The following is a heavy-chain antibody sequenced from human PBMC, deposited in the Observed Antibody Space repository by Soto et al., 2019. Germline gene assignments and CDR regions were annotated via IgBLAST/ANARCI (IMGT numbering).Heavy chain of an antibody. Sequence: GGSLRLSCAASGFTFSSYAMSWVRQAPGKGLEWVSAISGSGGSTYYADSVKGRFTISRDNSKSTLYLQMDTLRVEDTAVYYCATPGLYYFDSTGTFDYWGQGTLVTVSS. CDR3: ATPGLYYFDSTGTFDY. CDR1: GFTFSSYA. V-gene: IGHV3-23*01. D-gene: IGHD3-22*01. CDR2: ISGSGGST. J-gene: IGHJ4*02.